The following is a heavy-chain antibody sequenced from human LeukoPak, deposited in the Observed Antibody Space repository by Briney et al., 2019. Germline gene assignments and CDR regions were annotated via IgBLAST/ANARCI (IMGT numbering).Heavy chain of an antibody. J-gene: IGHJ5*02. CDR2: IIPIFGTA. Sequence: GGSLRLSCAASGFTFSSYAISWVRQAPGQGLEWMGGIIPIFGTANYAQKFQGRVTITADESTSTAYMELSSLRSEDTAVYYCARDRDMVRGAWFDPWGQGTLVTVSS. CDR1: GFTFSSYA. CDR3: ARDRDMVRGAWFDP. D-gene: IGHD3-10*01. V-gene: IGHV1-69*01.